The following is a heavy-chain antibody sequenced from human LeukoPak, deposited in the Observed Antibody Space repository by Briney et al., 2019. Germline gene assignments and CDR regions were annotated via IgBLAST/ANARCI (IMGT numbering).Heavy chain of an antibody. CDR1: GFTFSSYA. J-gene: IGHJ1*01. Sequence: GGSLRLSCAASGFTFSSYAMSWVRQAPGKGLEWVSAVSGSGGSTYYADSVKGRFTISRDNSKNTLYLQMNSLRAEDTAVYYCAKDETDSSGYYWISWGQGTLVPVSS. CDR3: AKDETDSSGYYWIS. D-gene: IGHD3-22*01. V-gene: IGHV3-23*01. CDR2: VSGSGGST.